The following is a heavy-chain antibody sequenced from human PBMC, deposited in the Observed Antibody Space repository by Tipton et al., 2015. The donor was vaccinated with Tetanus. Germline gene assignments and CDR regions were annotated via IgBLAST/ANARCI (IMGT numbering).Heavy chain of an antibody. CDR3: ARAHCSDGVCNFDY. Sequence: QLVQSGGEVKKPGESLKISCKGSGYIFNNYWIGWVRQMPGKGLEWMGIIYPGDSDTRYSPSFQGQVTISVDKSISTAYLRWSSLKASDTSMFYCARAHCSDGVCNFDYWGQGALVTVAS. CDR2: IYPGDSDT. J-gene: IGHJ4*02. CDR1: GYIFNNYW. V-gene: IGHV5-51*01. D-gene: IGHD2-8*01.